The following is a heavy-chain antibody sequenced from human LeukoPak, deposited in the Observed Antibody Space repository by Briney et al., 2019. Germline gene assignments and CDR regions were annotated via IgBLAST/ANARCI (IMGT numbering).Heavy chain of an antibody. V-gene: IGHV3-21*01. D-gene: IGHD3-10*01. CDR3: ARGYYGSGSSWFDP. CDR1: GFTFSSYS. J-gene: IGHJ5*02. CDR2: ISSSSSYI. Sequence: PGGSLRLSCAASGFTFSSYSMNWVRQAPGKGLEWVSSISSSSSYIYYADSVKGRFTISRDNAKNSLYLQMNSLRAEDAAVYYCARGYYGSGSSWFDPWGQGTLVTVSS.